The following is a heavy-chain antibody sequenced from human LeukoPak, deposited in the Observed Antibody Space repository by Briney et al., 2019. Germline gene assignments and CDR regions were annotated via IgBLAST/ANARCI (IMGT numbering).Heavy chain of an antibody. Sequence: SQTLSLTCAISGDSVSSKSVAWNWIRQSPSRGLEWLGRTYYRSKWYNDYAVSVKSRITINPDTSNNQFSLQLNSVTPEDTAVYYCASSHGSTWYPQYWGQGTLVTVSS. J-gene: IGHJ4*02. CDR3: ASSHGSTWYPQY. CDR1: GDSVSSKSVA. CDR2: TYYRSKWYN. V-gene: IGHV6-1*01. D-gene: IGHD6-13*01.